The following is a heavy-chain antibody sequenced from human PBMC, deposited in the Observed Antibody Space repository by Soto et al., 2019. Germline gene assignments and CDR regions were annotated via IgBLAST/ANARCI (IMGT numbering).Heavy chain of an antibody. Sequence: QVQLVESGGGVVQPGRSLRLSCAASGFTFISYAMHWVRHAPGKGLEWVAVISFDGSTEYYAASVKGRFTISRDNSKNTVYVQSNGLRPENTAVYYCARSTDRSGSYTHFYYGLDAWGQGTTVTVSS. CDR1: GFTFISYA. D-gene: IGHD3-10*01. CDR2: ISFDGSTE. CDR3: ARSTDRSGSYTHFYYGLDA. V-gene: IGHV3-30-3*01. J-gene: IGHJ6*02.